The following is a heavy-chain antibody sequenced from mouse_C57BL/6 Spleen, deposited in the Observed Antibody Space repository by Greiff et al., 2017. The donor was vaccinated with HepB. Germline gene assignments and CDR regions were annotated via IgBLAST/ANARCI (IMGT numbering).Heavy chain of an antibody. V-gene: IGHV5-6*01. CDR2: ISSGGSYT. Sequence: EVQLVESGGDLVKPGGSLKLSCAASGFTFSSYGMSWVRQTPDKRLEWVATISSGGSYTYYPDSVKGRFTISRDNAKNTLYLQMSSLKSEDTAMYYCARQALLLSLDYWGQGTTLTVSS. CDR1: GFTFSSYG. CDR3: ARQALLLSLDY. J-gene: IGHJ2*01. D-gene: IGHD1-1*01.